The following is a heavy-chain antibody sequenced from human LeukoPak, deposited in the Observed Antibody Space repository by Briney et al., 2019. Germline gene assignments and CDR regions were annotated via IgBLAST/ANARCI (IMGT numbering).Heavy chain of an antibody. D-gene: IGHD6-25*01. J-gene: IGHJ3*02. CDR3: AKDSPARGPFDI. CDR2: IDSTGGDT. V-gene: IGHV3-23*01. CDR1: GFTFSNSA. Sequence: GGSLRLSCAASGFTFSNSAMTWVRQSPGKGPEWVSTIDSTGGDTYYADSVKGRFTISRDNSKNTVFLQMNSLKVEDTAVYYCAKDSPARGPFDIWGQGTMVTVSS.